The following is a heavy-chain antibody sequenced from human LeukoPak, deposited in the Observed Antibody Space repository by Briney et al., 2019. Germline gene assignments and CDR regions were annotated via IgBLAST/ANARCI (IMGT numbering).Heavy chain of an antibody. J-gene: IGHJ4*02. D-gene: IGHD3-22*01. V-gene: IGHV3-74*01. CDR2: INSDGSST. CDR1: GITFSSYL. Sequence: RSGGSLRLSCAASGITFSSYLMHWVRQAPGKGLVWVSRINSDGSSTSYADSVKGRFTISRDNAKNTLYLQMNSLRAEDTAVYYCARDRGIVVAAYYFDYWGQGTLVTVSS. CDR3: ARDRGIVVAAYYFDY.